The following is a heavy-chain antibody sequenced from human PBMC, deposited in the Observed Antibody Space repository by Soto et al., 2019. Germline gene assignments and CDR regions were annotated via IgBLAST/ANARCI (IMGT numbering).Heavy chain of an antibody. D-gene: IGHD1-1*01. CDR2: IITFFGAA. CDR1: GDKFSTYA. V-gene: IGHV1-69*01. J-gene: IGHJ6*02. CDR3: ARGGKERFRGSGMDV. Sequence: QVQLVQSGAEVRKPGSSVRVACKASGDKFSTYAINWVRQVPGQGLEWLGGIITFFGAAMYAQKFQGRFTITADESAITAYMELSSLRSEDTAVYYCARGGKERFRGSGMDVWGQGTTVTVSS.